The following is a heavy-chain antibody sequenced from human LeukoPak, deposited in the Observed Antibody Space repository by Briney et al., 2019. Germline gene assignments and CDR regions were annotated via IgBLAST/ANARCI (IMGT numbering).Heavy chain of an antibody. CDR2: IYWNDDK. V-gene: IGHV2-5*01. CDR1: GFSLSTRGVG. D-gene: IGHD3-3*01. J-gene: IGHJ4*02. Sequence: SGPTLVKPTQTLTLTCTFSGFSLSTRGVGVGWIRQPPGKALEWLALIYWNDDKRYSPSLKSRLTITKDTSKNQVVLTMTNMDPVDTATYYCAHTRWSGPVFDYWGQGTLVTVSS. CDR3: AHTRWSGPVFDY.